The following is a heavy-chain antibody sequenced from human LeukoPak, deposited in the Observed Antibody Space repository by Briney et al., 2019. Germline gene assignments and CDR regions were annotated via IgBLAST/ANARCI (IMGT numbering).Heavy chain of an antibody. D-gene: IGHD2-8*01. Sequence: PGGSLRLSCAASGFNFSSYSMNWVRQAPGKGLEWVSSISSSSSFRYYADSVKGRFTISRNNAKNSLYLQMNSLRAEDTAVYYCANGNRCTSPNCLGYYYFYMDVWGKGTTVTVSS. J-gene: IGHJ6*03. CDR3: ANGNRCTSPNCLGYYYFYMDV. V-gene: IGHV3-21*04. CDR1: GFNFSSYS. CDR2: ISSSSSFR.